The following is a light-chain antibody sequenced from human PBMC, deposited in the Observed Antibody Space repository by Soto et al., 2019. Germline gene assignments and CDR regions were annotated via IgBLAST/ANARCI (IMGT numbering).Light chain of an antibody. J-gene: IGKJ3*01. CDR1: QSVSSSY. Sequence: EIVLTQSPGTLSLSPGERATLSCRASQSVSSSYLAWYQQKPGQAPRLLIYGASSRATGIPDRFSGSGSGTHFTLTISRLEPDDFAVYYCQQYGRSLFTFGPGTKVDIK. CDR3: QQYGRSLFT. V-gene: IGKV3-20*01. CDR2: GAS.